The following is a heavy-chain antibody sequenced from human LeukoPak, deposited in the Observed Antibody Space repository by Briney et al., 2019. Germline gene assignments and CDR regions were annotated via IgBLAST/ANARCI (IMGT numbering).Heavy chain of an antibody. J-gene: IGHJ4*02. CDR1: GYTFTSYG. Sequence: ASVKVSCKASGYTFTSYGISWVRQAPGQGLEWMGWISAYNGNTNYAQKPQGRVTMTTDTSTSTAYMELRSLRSDDTAVYYCASEGYCSGGSCYAYWGQGTLVTVSS. CDR2: ISAYNGNT. V-gene: IGHV1-18*01. CDR3: ASEGYCSGGSCYAY. D-gene: IGHD2-15*01.